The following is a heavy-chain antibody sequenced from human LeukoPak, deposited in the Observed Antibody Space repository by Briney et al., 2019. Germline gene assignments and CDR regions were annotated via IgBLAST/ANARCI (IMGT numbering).Heavy chain of an antibody. J-gene: IGHJ6*02. CDR1: GYTFTVHY. CDR2: INPNTGGT. Sequence: ASVKVSCKASGYTFTVHYMHWVRQAPGQGLEWMGRINPNTGGTSYAQKFQDRVTMTRDTSISTVYMELSRLRSDDTAVYYCAREGATLYHYYDVDVWGQGTTVTVSS. CDR3: AREGATLYHYYDVDV. V-gene: IGHV1-2*06.